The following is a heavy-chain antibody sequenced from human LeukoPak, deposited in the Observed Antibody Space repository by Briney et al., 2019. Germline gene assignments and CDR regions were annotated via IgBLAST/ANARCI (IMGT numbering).Heavy chain of an antibody. V-gene: IGHV3-21*01. CDR1: GFTFGSYS. J-gene: IGHJ4*02. D-gene: IGHD2-15*01. Sequence: GGSLRLSCAASGFTFGSYSMNWVRQAPGKGLEWVSSIISSGTYIYYADSVKGRFTISRDNAKNSLYLQMNSLRAEDTAVYYCARDFGGYCSGGSCYSGWSDYWGQGTLVTVSS. CDR2: IISSGTYI. CDR3: ARDFGGYCSGGSCYSGWSDY.